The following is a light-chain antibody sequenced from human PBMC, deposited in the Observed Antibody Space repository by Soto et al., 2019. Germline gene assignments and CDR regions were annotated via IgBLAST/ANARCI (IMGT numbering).Light chain of an antibody. CDR3: QSYNDWPFT. CDR1: ERLSTY. J-gene: IGKJ2*01. Sequence: EIVMTQSPATLSVSPGERVTLSCRASERLSTYLAWYQQKPGQAPRLLIYGASTKATGIPARFSGSGSATDFTLTISSLQSEDVAVYYCQSYNDWPFTFGQGTKLEI. V-gene: IGKV3-15*01. CDR2: GAS.